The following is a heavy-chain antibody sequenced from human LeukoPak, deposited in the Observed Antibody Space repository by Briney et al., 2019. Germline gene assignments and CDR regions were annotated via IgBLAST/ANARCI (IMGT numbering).Heavy chain of an antibody. CDR1: GGSISSYS. V-gene: IGHV4-59*08. J-gene: IGHJ1*01. D-gene: IGHD6-19*01. CDR3: ARHGYSSGWGNEYFQH. Sequence: PSETLSLTCTVSGGSISSYSWSWIRQPPGKGLEWIGYIYYSGSTNYNPSLKSRVTISLDTSKNQFSLKLSSVTAPDTAVYYCARHGYSSGWGNEYFQHWGQGTLVTVSS. CDR2: IYYSGST.